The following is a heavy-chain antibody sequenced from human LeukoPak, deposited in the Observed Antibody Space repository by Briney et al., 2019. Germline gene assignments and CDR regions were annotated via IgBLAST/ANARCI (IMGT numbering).Heavy chain of an antibody. V-gene: IGHV1-69*04. CDR2: IIPILGIA. CDR1: GGTFSSYA. J-gene: IGHJ4*02. D-gene: IGHD5-18*01. Sequence: EASVKVSCKVSGGTFSSYAISWVRQAPEQGLEWMGRIIPILGIANYAQKFQGRVTITADKSTSTAYMELSSLRSEDTAVYYCARGDRGYSYWGQGTLVTVSS. CDR3: ARGDRGYSY.